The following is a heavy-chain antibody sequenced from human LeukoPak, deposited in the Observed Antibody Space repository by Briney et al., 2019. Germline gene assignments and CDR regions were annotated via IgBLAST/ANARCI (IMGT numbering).Heavy chain of an antibody. V-gene: IGHV4-34*01. Sequence: SETLSLTCAVYGGSFSGYYWSWIRQPPGKGLEWIGEINHSGSTNYNPSLKSRVTISVDTSKNQFSLKLSSVTAADTAVYYCASSSWIQLWFKIDYWGQGTLVTVSS. D-gene: IGHD5-18*01. CDR1: GGSFSGYY. CDR2: INHSGST. J-gene: IGHJ4*02. CDR3: ASSSWIQLWFKIDY.